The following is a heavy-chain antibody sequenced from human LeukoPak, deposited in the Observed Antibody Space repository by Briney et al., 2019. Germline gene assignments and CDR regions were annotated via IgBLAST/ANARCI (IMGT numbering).Heavy chain of an antibody. V-gene: IGHV3-23*01. CDR1: GFTFSSYA. J-gene: IGHJ3*02. D-gene: IGHD1-1*01. CDR2: ISSSGGST. CDR3: ARGRTGAFDI. Sequence: PGGSLRLSCAASGFTFSSYAMSWVRQAPGKGLEWVSAISSSGGSTYYADSVKGRFTISRDNAKNSLYLQMNSLRAEDTAVYYCARGRTGAFDIWGQGTMVTVSS.